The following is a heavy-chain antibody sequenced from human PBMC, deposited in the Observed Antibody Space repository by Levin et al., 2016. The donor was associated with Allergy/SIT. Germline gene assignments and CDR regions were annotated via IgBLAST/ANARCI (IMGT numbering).Heavy chain of an antibody. CDR1: GYSLTKLS. D-gene: IGHD3-3*01. CDR3: ATHPGSITVFGLGPRFDY. CDR2: FDREDGET. J-gene: IGHJ4*02. V-gene: IGHV1-24*01. Sequence: ASVKVSCKVSGYSLTKLSMHWVRQAPGKGLEWMGGFDREDGETLYAQTFQGRLTMTEDTSTDTAYMELSSLRSEDTAVYYCATHPGSITVFGLGPRFDYWGQGTLVTVSS.